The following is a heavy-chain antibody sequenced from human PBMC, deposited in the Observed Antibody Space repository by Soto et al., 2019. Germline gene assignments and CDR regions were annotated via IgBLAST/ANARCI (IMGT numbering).Heavy chain of an antibody. V-gene: IGHV5-51*01. J-gene: IGHJ4*02. CDR1: GYSFLNYW. Sequence: GESLKISCKGSGYSFLNYWIGWVRQMPGKDLEWIGIIYPDDSETRYSPSFQGRVTISVDRSITTTYLQWNTLQASDTATYYCNTDLANTYGALHCWXQRTLVTVSS. CDR3: NTDLANTYGALHC. D-gene: IGHD2-8*01. CDR2: IYPDDSET.